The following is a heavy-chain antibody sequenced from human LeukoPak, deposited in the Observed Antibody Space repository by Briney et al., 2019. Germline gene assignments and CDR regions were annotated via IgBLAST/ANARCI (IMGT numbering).Heavy chain of an antibody. CDR3: ARIGISARGTNFHH. CDR1: GYTFTGYY. V-gene: IGHV1-2*02. CDR2: INSNSADT. Sequence: ASVKVSCKPSGYTFTGYYIHWVRQAPGQGLEWMGRINSNSADTNYAQNLQGRVTMTRDTSISTAYMELSRLRSDDTALYYCARIGISARGTNFHHWGQGTLVTVSS. D-gene: IGHD6-13*01. J-gene: IGHJ1*01.